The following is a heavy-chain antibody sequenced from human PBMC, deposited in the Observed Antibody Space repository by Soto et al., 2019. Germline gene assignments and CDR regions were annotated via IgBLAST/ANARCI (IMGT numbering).Heavy chain of an antibody. D-gene: IGHD3-9*01. V-gene: IGHV4-59*01. Sequence: SETLSLTCSVSGGSISSYYWSWIRQPPGKGLEWIGYIYYSGSTNYSPSLKSRVTISVDTSKNQFSLKLSSVTAADTAVYYCARWDYDILTGYQTVDYWGQGTLVTVSS. CDR3: ARWDYDILTGYQTVDY. J-gene: IGHJ4*02. CDR1: GGSISSYY. CDR2: IYYSGST.